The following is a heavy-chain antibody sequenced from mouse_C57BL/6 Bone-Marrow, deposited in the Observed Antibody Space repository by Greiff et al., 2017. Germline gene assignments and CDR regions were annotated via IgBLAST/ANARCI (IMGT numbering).Heavy chain of an antibody. CDR2: IYPGSGST. CDR1: GYTFTSYW. J-gene: IGHJ3*01. CDR3: ARVRLNEGEWFAY. D-gene: IGHD1-2*01. V-gene: IGHV1-55*01. Sequence: VQLQQPGAELVKPGASVKMSCKASGYTFTSYWITWVKQRPGQGLEWIGDIYPGSGSTNYNEKFKSKATLTVDTSSSTAYMQLSSLTSEDSAVYYCARVRLNEGEWFAYWGQGTLVTVSA.